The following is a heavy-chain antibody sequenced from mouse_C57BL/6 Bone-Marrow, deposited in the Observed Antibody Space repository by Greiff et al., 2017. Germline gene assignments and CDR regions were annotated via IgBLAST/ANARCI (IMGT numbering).Heavy chain of an antibody. CDR1: GYTFTSYG. V-gene: IGHV1-81*01. Sequence: VKLMESGAELARPGASVKLSCKASGYTFTSYGIRWVQQRTGQGLEWIGEIYPRSGNTYYNEKFKGKATLTADKSSSTAYMELRSLTSEDSAVYFCARNVRFAYWGQGTLVTVSA. CDR2: IYPRSGNT. CDR3: ARNVRFAY. J-gene: IGHJ3*01.